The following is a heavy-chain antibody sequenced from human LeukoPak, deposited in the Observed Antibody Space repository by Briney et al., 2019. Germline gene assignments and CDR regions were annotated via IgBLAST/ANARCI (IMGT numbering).Heavy chain of an antibody. CDR3: VRQMGMGVDS. CDR2: LYSGGAT. Sequence: GGSLRLSCAASGFTVNINYMSWVRQTPGKGLEWVSVLYSGGATYYADPVKGRFTISRDNSKNTLYLQMNSLRPEDTAVYYCVRQMGMGVDSWGQGTLVTVSS. V-gene: IGHV3-53*01. CDR1: GFTVNINY. J-gene: IGHJ4*02. D-gene: IGHD1-26*01.